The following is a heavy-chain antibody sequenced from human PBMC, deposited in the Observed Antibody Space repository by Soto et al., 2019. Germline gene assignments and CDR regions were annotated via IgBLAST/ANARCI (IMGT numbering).Heavy chain of an antibody. CDR2: SSNSGSFT. D-gene: IGHD1-1*01. Sequence: GSLRLSCAASGFTFSDHYMSWIRQAPGKGLEWIGYSSNSGSFTRYADSVKGRFSISRDNAKNSLYLQINSLRGDDTATYFCVRSGDNYNLLDYWGQGTPVTVSS. CDR3: VRSGDNYNLLDY. V-gene: IGHV3-11*06. J-gene: IGHJ4*02. CDR1: GFTFSDHY.